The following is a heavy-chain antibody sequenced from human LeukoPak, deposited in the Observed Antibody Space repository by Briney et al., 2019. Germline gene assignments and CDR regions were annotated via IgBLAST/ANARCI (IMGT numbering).Heavy chain of an antibody. Sequence: GGSLRLSCAASGFTFSDYYMTWIRQAPGKGMEWVSYISSSGSTIYYADSVKGRFTISRDNAKNSLYLQMNSLRAEDTAVYYCARWGSLTPYGMDVWGQGTTVTVSS. CDR3: ARWGSLTPYGMDV. J-gene: IGHJ6*02. D-gene: IGHD2-15*01. CDR1: GFTFSDYY. V-gene: IGHV3-11*04. CDR2: ISSSGSTI.